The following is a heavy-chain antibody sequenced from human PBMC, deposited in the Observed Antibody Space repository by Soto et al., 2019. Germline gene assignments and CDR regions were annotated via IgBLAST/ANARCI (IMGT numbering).Heavy chain of an antibody. D-gene: IGHD2-15*01. CDR2: IYYSGST. J-gene: IGHJ4*02. CDR1: GGSISSGDYS. CDR3: ARDRRKSGNSLTD. Sequence: QVQLQESGPGLVKPSQTLSLTCTVSGGSISSGDYSWTWIRQPPGKGLEWIGYIYYSGSTYYNPSRKSRVTISVDTSKNQFSLKLSSVTAADTAVYYCARDRRKSGNSLTDWGQGTLVTVSS. V-gene: IGHV4-30-4*01.